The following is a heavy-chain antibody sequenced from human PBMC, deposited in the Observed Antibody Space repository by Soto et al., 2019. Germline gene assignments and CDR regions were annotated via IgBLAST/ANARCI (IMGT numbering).Heavy chain of an antibody. CDR2: ISPSNGQT. J-gene: IGHJ5*01. D-gene: IGHD3-3*01. CDR1: GYTFRSFV. V-gene: IGHV1-18*01. CDR3: ARVIMIFGVDNIGRSFDS. Sequence: ASVKVSCKASGYTFRSFVLIWVRQAPGQWLGSMGWISPSNGQTIYAQNFHGRVTMTTETSKATAHMELRSLISDDTAVYYCARVIMIFGVDNIGRSFDSRGQGTRVTVSS.